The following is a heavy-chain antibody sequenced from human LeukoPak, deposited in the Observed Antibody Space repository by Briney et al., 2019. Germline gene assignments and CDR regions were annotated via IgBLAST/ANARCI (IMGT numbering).Heavy chain of an antibody. CDR3: ARVRNYYDSSAYLDY. V-gene: IGHV3-30*02. Sequence: GGSLRLSCAASGFTFSSYGMHWVRQAPGKGLEWVAFIRYDGSNKYYADSVKGRFTISRDNSKNTLYLQMNSLRAEDTAVYYCARVRNYYDSSAYLDYWGQGTLVTVSS. J-gene: IGHJ4*02. CDR2: IRYDGSNK. CDR1: GFTFSSYG. D-gene: IGHD3-22*01.